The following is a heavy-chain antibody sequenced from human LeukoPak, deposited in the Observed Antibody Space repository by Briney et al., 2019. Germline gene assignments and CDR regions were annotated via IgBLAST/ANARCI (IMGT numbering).Heavy chain of an antibody. CDR1: GYTFTGYY. V-gene: IGHV1-2*02. D-gene: IGHD6-13*01. J-gene: IGHJ4*02. CDR2: INPNSGGT. CDR3: ARESSSWLY. Sequence: ASVKVSCKASGYTFTGYYMHWVRQAPGQGLEWMGWINPNSGGTNYAQRFQGRVTMTRDTSISTAYMELSSLRSEDTAVYYCARESSSWLYWGQGTLVTVSS.